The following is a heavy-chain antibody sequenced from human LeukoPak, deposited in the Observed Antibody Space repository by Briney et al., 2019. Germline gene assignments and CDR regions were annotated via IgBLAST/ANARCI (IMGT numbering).Heavy chain of an antibody. D-gene: IGHD4-17*01. V-gene: IGHV1-8*01. CDR1: GYTFTSYD. Sequence: GASVKVSCKASGYTFTSYDINWVRQATGQGLEWMGWMNPNSGNTGYAQKFQGRVTMTRNTSISTAYMELSRLRSDDTAVYYCARDVGAVTTVAFDIWGQGTMVTVSS. CDR2: MNPNSGNT. J-gene: IGHJ3*02. CDR3: ARDVGAVTTVAFDI.